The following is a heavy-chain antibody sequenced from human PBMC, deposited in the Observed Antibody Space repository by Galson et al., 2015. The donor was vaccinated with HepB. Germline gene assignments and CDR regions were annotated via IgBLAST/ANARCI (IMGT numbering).Heavy chain of an antibody. CDR3: ARDFLGTTSRHAAFDI. J-gene: IGHJ3*02. CDR2: IRSRGST. D-gene: IGHD1-14*01. Sequence: LTCTVSGTSISAYYWSWIRQPPGQGLEWLAYIRSRGSTTMYNPSLNSRVTISLDASKNAFSLKLDSVTAADTALYFCARDFLGTTSRHAAFDIWGQGTAVTVSS. V-gene: IGHV4-59*01. CDR1: GTSISAYY.